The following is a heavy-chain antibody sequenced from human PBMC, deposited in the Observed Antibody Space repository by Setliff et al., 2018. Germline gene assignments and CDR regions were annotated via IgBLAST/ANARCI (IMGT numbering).Heavy chain of an antibody. CDR2: IHHSGST. CDR1: GDSISRSHHY. J-gene: IGHJ6*03. Sequence: SETLSLTCTVSGDSISRSHHYWGWIRQSPGKGLEWIGNIHHSGSTNYNPSLKSRVTISLDTSKNQFSLSLTSVTAEDTAVYYCARMSGFQYIDVWDKGTTVTVSS. D-gene: IGHD3-3*01. CDR3: ARMSGFQYIDV. V-gene: IGHV4-39*07.